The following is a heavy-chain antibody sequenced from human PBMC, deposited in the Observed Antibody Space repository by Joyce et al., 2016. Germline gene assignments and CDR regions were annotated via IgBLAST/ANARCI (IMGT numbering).Heavy chain of an antibody. J-gene: IGHJ4*02. Sequence: QVQLVQSGAVVTKPGASVKVSCKASGYTFTAHYIHWVRQAPGQGLEWMGWVNPNSGGANYAQNFRGRVTITSDTSINTAYLDLSGLRSDDTAVYFCAAFAIHTLFDHWGQGTLITVSS. CDR3: AAFAIHTLFDH. V-gene: IGHV1-2*02. CDR2: VNPNSGGA. D-gene: IGHD3-3*01. CDR1: GYTFTAHY.